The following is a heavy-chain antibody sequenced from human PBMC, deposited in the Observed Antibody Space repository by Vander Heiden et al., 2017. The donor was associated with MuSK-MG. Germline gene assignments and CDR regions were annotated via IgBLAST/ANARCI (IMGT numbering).Heavy chain of an antibody. V-gene: IGHV2-5*01. Sequence: GWIRQPPGKALEWLALIYWNDDKRYSPSLKSRLTITKDTSKNQVVLTMTNMDPVDTATYYCAHRRLRGNPGTFDIWGQGTMFTVYS. CDR3: AHRRLRGNPGTFDI. CDR2: IYWNDDK. J-gene: IGHJ3*02. D-gene: IGHD2-21*01.